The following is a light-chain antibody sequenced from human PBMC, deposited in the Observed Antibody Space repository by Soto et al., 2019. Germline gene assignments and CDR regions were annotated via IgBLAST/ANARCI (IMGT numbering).Light chain of an antibody. V-gene: IGKV1-39*01. CDR1: QSIASR. CDR2: GAS. CDR3: QQTDTIPRT. Sequence: DIQMTQSPSSLSASVGDRVTITCRASQSIASRLNWYQQKPGSAPKLLIYGASTLESGVPSRFSGSRSGTDFTLTVSSLQVEDFATYYCQQTDTIPRTFGQGTKVE. J-gene: IGKJ1*01.